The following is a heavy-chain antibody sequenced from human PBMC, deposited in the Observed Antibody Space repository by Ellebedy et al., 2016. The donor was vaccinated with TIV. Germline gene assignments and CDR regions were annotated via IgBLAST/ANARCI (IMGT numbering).Heavy chain of an antibody. J-gene: IGHJ4*02. CDR3: ARGRYSSSVGY. D-gene: IGHD6-6*01. CDR2: IYYSGST. V-gene: IGHV4-31*03. Sequence: SETLSLXXTVSGGSISSGGYYWSWIRQHPGKGLEWIGYIYYSGSTYYNPSLKSRVTISVDTSKNQFSLKLSSVTAADTAVYYRARGRYSSSVGYWGQGTLVTVSS. CDR1: GGSISSGGYY.